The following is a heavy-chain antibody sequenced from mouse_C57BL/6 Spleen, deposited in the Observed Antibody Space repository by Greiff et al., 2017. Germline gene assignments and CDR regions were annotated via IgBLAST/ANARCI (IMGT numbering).Heavy chain of an antibody. CDR3: ERGDYYGSSPMDY. V-gene: IGHV5-17*01. J-gene: IGHJ4*01. D-gene: IGHD1-1*01. CDR1: GFTFSDYG. CDR2: ISSGSSTI. Sequence: EVRLVESGGGLVKPGGSLKLSCAASGFTFSDYGMHWVRQAPEKGLEWVAYISSGSSTIYYADTVKGRFPISRDNAKNTLFLQMTSLRSGDTAMYYCERGDYYGSSPMDYWGQGTSVTVSS.